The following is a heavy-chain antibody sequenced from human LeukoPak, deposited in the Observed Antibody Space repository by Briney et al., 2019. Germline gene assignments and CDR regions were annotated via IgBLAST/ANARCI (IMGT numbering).Heavy chain of an antibody. CDR3: KRNDYGDYPSRY. J-gene: IGHJ4*02. CDR2: IRSKAYGGTT. CDR1: GFTFGDCA. V-gene: IGHV3-49*04. D-gene: IGHD4-17*01. Sequence: GGSLRLSCTASGFTFGDCAMSWVRQAPGKGLEWVGFIRSKAYGGTTEYAASVKGRFTISRDDSKSIAYLQMNSLKTEDTAVYYCKRNDYGDYPSRYWGQGTLVTVSS.